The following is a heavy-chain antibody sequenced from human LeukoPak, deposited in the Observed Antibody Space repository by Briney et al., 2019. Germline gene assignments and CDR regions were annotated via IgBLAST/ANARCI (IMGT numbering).Heavy chain of an antibody. D-gene: IGHD6-19*01. CDR2: NSGSGDST. CDR3: AKPCRSGLSPFDAFDI. V-gene: IGHV3-23*01. J-gene: IGHJ3*02. CDR1: RFTFSNAW. Sequence: GGSLRLSCAASRFTFSNAWMSWVRQAPGKGLEWVSANSGSGDSTYYADSVKGRFTISRDNSKNTLYLQMNSLRAEDTAVYYCAKPCRSGLSPFDAFDIWGQGTMVTVSS.